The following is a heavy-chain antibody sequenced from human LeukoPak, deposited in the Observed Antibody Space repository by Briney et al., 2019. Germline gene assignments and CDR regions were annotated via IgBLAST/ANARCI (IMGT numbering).Heavy chain of an antibody. Sequence: SQTLSLTCAVSGGSLSSGGYSWSWIRQPPGKGLEWIGYIYHSGSTYYNPSLKSRVTISVDTSKNQFSLQLNSVTPEDTAVYYCARTPRSSGYYPRVNWFDPWGQGTLVTVSS. D-gene: IGHD3-22*01. CDR3: ARTPRSSGYYPRVNWFDP. CDR2: IYHSGST. CDR1: GGSLSSGGYS. J-gene: IGHJ5*02. V-gene: IGHV4-30-2*01.